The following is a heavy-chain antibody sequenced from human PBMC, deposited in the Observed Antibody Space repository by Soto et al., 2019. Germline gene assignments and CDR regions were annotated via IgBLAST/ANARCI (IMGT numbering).Heavy chain of an antibody. Sequence: QVQLVQSGAEVKKPGASVKVSCKTSGYTFSTYFMHWVRQAPGQRLEWMAWINAGTDDTGHSQKIQDRVTITRDTSASTAYMELNSLRAEDTAVYYCAREFPGGYWDYWGQGTLVTVSS. D-gene: IGHD2-21*01. CDR1: GYTFSTYF. CDR3: AREFPGGYWDY. CDR2: INAGTDDT. J-gene: IGHJ4*02. V-gene: IGHV1-3*01.